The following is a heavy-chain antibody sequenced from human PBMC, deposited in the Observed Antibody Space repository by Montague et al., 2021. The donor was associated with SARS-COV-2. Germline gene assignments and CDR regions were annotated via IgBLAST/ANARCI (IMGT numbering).Heavy chain of an antibody. J-gene: IGHJ3*02. Sequence: TLSLPCTVSGGSISSGGYYWSWIRQHPGKGLEWIGYIYYSGSTYYNPSLKSRVTISVDTSKNQFSLKLSSVTAADTAVYYCARAASDIVLMVYAIRAFDIWGQGTMVTVSS. CDR1: GGSISSGGYY. CDR3: ARAASDIVLMVYAIRAFDI. CDR2: IYYSGST. V-gene: IGHV4-31*03. D-gene: IGHD2-8*01.